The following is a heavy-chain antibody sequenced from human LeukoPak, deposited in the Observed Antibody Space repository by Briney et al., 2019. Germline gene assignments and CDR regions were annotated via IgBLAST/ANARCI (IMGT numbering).Heavy chain of an antibody. V-gene: IGHV3-30*18. D-gene: IGHD5-18*01. CDR1: GFTLSNFG. CDR2: ISDDGSNT. Sequence: GRCLRLSCTASGFTLSNFGMHWVRQPPGKGLEWVAVISDDGSNTFYADSVKGRFTISRDNSKNTLYLQLNSLRPEDTAVYYCAKDADTATIIYWYFDLWGRGTLVTVSS. J-gene: IGHJ2*01. CDR3: AKDADTATIIYWYFDL.